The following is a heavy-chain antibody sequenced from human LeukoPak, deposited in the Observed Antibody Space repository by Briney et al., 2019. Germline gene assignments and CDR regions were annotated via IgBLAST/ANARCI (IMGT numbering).Heavy chain of an antibody. V-gene: IGHV3-11*04. CDR2: VSSSGSTI. D-gene: IGHD4-17*01. CDR3: ARDGGYGDYVAYFDY. Sequence: GGSLRLSCAASGFTFSDYYMSWTRQAPGKGLEWVSYVSSSGSTIYYADSVKGRFTISRDNAKNSLYLQMNSLRAEDTAVYYCARDGGYGDYVAYFDYWGQGTLVTVSS. J-gene: IGHJ4*02. CDR1: GFTFSDYY.